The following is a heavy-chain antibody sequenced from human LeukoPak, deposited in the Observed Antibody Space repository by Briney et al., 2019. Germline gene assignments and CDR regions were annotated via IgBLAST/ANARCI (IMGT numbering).Heavy chain of an antibody. Sequence: SETLSLTCAVYGGSFSGYYWSWIRQPPGKGLEWIGEINHSGSTNYNPSLKSRVTISVDTPKNQFSLKLSSVTAPDTAVYYGARGRYYDFWSGYSDAFDISGQGTMVTVSS. J-gene: IGHJ3*02. CDR1: GGSFSGYY. D-gene: IGHD3-3*01. V-gene: IGHV4-34*01. CDR2: INHSGST. CDR3: ARGRYYDFWSGYSDAFDI.